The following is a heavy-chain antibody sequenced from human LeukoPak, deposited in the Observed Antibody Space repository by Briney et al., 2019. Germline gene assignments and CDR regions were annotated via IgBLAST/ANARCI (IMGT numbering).Heavy chain of an antibody. D-gene: IGHD3-16*01. CDR2: INHNGNVN. CDR3: ARGGGLDV. J-gene: IGHJ6*02. Sequence: GGSLRLSCVASGFTFSSYWMNWARQAPGKGLEWVASINHNGNVNYYVDSVKGRFTISRDNAKNSLYLQMSNLRAEDTAVYSCARGGGLDVWGQGATVTVSS. V-gene: IGHV3-7*03. CDR1: GFTFSSYW.